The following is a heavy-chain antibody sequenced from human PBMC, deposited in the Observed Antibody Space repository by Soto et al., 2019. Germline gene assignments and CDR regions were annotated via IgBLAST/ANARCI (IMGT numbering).Heavy chain of an antibody. CDR2: INSDGSST. Sequence: GGSLRLSCAASGFTFSSYWMHWVRQAPGKGLVWVSRINSDGSSTSYADSVKGRFTISRDNAKNSLYLQMNSLTAEDTAIYYCAKVKSLAGQEWGQGTLVNVSS. CDR1: GFTFSSYW. V-gene: IGHV3-74*01. J-gene: IGHJ1*01. D-gene: IGHD6-6*01. CDR3: AKVKSLAGQE.